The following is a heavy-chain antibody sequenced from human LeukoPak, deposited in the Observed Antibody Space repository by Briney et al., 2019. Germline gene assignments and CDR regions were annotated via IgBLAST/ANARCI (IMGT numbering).Heavy chain of an antibody. J-gene: IGHJ3*02. D-gene: IGHD4-17*01. CDR1: GGTFSNYA. Sequence: ASVKVSCKASGGTFSNYAVSWVRQAPGQGLEWMGWSSTFNGNRYYPPKLQDRVTMTTDTSTTTAYMELRSLTSDDTAVYYCARDLEGCGDSPDIWGQGTLVTVSS. V-gene: IGHV1-18*01. CDR2: SSTFNGNR. CDR3: ARDLEGCGDSPDI.